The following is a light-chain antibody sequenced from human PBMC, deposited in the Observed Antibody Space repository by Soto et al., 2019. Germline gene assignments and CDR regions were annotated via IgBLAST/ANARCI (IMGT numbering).Light chain of an antibody. CDR3: SSYSTRCTHNYV. V-gene: IGLV2-14*01. CDR1: SSDVVGYNY. CDR2: DVI. J-gene: IGLJ1*01. Sequence: QSALTQPASVSGSPGQSITISCTGTSSDVVGYNYVSWYQQHPGKAPKLMIYDVINRPSGVSNRFSGSKSGNTASLTISGLQAEDEADYYCSSYSTRCTHNYVFGTGTKVTVL.